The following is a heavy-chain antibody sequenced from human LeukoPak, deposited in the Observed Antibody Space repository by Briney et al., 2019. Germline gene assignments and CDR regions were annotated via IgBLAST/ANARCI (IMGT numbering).Heavy chain of an antibody. J-gene: IGHJ3*02. CDR3: ARKDDYGDYRGAFDI. CDR1: GFTFSSYG. D-gene: IGHD4-17*01. V-gene: IGHV3-33*01. Sequence: GGSLRLSCAASGFTFSSYGMHWVRQAPGKGLEWVAVIWYDGSNKYYADSVKGRFTISRDNSKYTLYLQMNSPRAEDTAVYYCARKDDYGDYRGAFDIWGQGTMVTVSS. CDR2: IWYDGSNK.